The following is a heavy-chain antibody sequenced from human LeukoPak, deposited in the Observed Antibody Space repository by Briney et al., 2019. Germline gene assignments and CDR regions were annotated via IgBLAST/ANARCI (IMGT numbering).Heavy chain of an antibody. J-gene: IGHJ4*02. CDR1: GFTFSSYA. D-gene: IGHD4-4*01. CDR3: ATPPTVTTINF. V-gene: IGHV3-23*01. Sequence: GGSLRLSCAASGFTFSSYAMNWVRQAPGKGLEWVSSISGSAGKTYYADSVKGRFTISRDNSKNTLYLQMNSLRVEDTALYYCATPPTVTTINFWGQGTLVTVSS. CDR2: ISGSAGKT.